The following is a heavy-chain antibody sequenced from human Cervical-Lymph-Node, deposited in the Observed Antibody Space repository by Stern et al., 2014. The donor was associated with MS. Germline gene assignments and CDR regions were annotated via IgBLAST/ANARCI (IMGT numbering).Heavy chain of an antibody. CDR1: GYTLTELS. D-gene: IGHD2/OR15-2a*01. V-gene: IGHV1-24*01. CDR2: FAPEDGET. CDR3: ATAFIYGRPYFQH. Sequence: VQLVQSGAEVKKPGASVKVSCKVSGYTLTELSMHWVRQAPGKGLEWMGGFAPEDGETIYAQQFQGRVTMTEAPSTNPAYTELSSLRFEDTAVFYFATAFIYGRPYFQHWGQGTLVTVSS. J-gene: IGHJ1*01.